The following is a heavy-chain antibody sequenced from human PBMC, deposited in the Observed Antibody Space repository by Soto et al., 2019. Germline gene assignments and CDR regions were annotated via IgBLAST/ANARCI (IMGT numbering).Heavy chain of an antibody. J-gene: IGHJ4*02. Sequence: GGSLRLSCAASGFTFGNYWMHWVRQAPGKGLEWVSRMNSDGSTTNYADSVKGRFTVSRDNARNTLHLQMNSLRAEDTAVYYCATAEVNYWGPGTLVTVSS. V-gene: IGHV3-74*01. CDR3: ATAEVNY. CDR1: GFTFGNYW. CDR2: MNSDGSTT.